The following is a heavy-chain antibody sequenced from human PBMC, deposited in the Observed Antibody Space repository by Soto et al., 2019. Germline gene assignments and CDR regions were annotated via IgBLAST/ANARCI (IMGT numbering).Heavy chain of an antibody. CDR2: IYHTGRT. Sequence: SETLSLTCNVSGVPITTGGYYWSWIRQHPGKGLEWMGYIYHTGRTYYNPSLKSQSTISIDTSKNQFSLTLSSVTGADTAMYHCARAGSSMGYYTYYGFDVWGQGTSVTVSS. J-gene: IGHJ6*02. CDR1: GVPITTGGYY. V-gene: IGHV4-31*01. CDR3: ARAGSSMGYYTYYGFDV. D-gene: IGHD2-2*02.